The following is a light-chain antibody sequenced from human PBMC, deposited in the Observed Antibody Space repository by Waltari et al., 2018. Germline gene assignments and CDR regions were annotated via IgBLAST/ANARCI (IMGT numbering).Light chain of an antibody. J-gene: IGLJ2*01. Sequence: QSALTQPPSASGSPGQSVTISCTGTSTACGVYNYVSWYHQHPAKAPKLMIYEVSKRPSGVPDRFSGSKSGNTASLTVSGLQAEDEADYYCSSYAGSDNLIFGGGTKLTVL. CDR1: STACGVYNY. V-gene: IGLV2-8*01. CDR3: SSYAGSDNLI. CDR2: EVS.